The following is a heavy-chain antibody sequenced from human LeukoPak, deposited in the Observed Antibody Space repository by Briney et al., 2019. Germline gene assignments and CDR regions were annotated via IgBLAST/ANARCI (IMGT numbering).Heavy chain of an antibody. CDR3: ARHGQWLATARGYYYFMAG. Sequence: GESLKISCKGSGYSFTSYWIGWVRQMPGKGLEWMGIIYPGDSDTRYSPYFQGQVTISADKSISTAYLQWSSLKASETGMYYCARHGQWLATARGYYYFMAGWSQGTTVTASS. D-gene: IGHD6-19*01. CDR1: GYSFTSYW. J-gene: IGHJ6*02. V-gene: IGHV5-51*01. CDR2: IYPGDSDT.